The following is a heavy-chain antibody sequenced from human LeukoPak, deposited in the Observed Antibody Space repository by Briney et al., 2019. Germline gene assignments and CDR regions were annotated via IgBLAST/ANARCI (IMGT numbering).Heavy chain of an antibody. V-gene: IGHV5-51*01. CDR2: IYPGDSDT. CDR1: GYSFSSYW. CDR3: AITCTLGENWFDP. Sequence: GESLKISCKRSGYSFSSYWIRWVRQMPGKGLEWMGIIYPGDSDTRYSPSFQGQVTISAGKSISTAYLQWSSLKASDTAMYYCAITCTLGENWFDPWGQGTLVTVSS. J-gene: IGHJ5*02. D-gene: IGHD3-10*01.